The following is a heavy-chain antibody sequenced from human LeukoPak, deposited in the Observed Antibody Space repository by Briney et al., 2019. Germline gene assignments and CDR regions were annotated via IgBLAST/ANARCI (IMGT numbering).Heavy chain of an antibody. CDR2: IVCSSSTI. CDR1: GFSFSTYS. CDR3: ATDSPETAAIDY. Sequence: PAGSLRLPCAVSGFSFSTYSMNWVRQPPGQGLEWVSYIVCSSSTIYYADSSKGRFTISRDNHKNSLYLQMDTRRAVDAAVYSCATDSPETAAIDYWGQGTLVTVSS. J-gene: IGHJ4*02. V-gene: IGHV3-48*04. D-gene: IGHD1-1*01.